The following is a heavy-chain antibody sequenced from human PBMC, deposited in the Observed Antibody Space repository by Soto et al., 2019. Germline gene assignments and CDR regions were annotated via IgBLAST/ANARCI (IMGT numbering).Heavy chain of an antibody. Sequence: SVKVSCKASGFTFTSSAMQWVRQARGQRLEWIGWIAVGSGNTNYAQKFQERVTITRDMSTSTAHMELSSLRSEDTAVYYCAGIVQPRYYYGMDVWSQGTTVTVSS. J-gene: IGHJ6*02. V-gene: IGHV1-58*02. D-gene: IGHD3-22*01. CDR3: AGIVQPRYYYGMDV. CDR1: GFTFTSSA. CDR2: IAVGSGNT.